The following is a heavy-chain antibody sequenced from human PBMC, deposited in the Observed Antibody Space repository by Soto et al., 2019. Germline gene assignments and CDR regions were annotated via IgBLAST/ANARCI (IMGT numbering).Heavy chain of an antibody. CDR1: GFMFGTSG. J-gene: IGHJ6*02. D-gene: IGHD1-1*01. CDR3: ARDASGTTSFLVS. Sequence: VGSLRLSCEASGFMFGTSGMHWVRQAPGKGLEWVSGIWLDGSERHYADSVKGRFTISRDNAKNTVFLQMNSLRVEDTAVYFCARDASGTTSFLVSWGQGTTVTVSS. V-gene: IGHV3-33*01. CDR2: IWLDGSER.